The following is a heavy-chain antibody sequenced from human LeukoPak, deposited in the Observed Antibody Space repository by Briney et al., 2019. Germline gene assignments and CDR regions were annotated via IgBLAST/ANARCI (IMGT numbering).Heavy chain of an antibody. CDR3: ARATVHYYDSSGYYYAFDAFDI. D-gene: IGHD3-22*01. CDR1: GFTFSSYS. CDR2: ISSSDTYI. Sequence: GGSLRLSCAASGFTFSSYSMNWVRQAPGKGLEWVSSISSSDTYIYHADSVKGRFTISRDNAKNSLYLQMNSLRVEDTAVYYCARATVHYYDSSGYYYAFDAFDIWGQGTMVTVSS. J-gene: IGHJ3*02. V-gene: IGHV3-21*01.